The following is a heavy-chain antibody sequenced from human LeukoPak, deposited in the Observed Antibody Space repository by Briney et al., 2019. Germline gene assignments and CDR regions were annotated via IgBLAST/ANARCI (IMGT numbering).Heavy chain of an antibody. CDR3: ARLKAGSYYKY. V-gene: IGHV4-34*01. CDR1: GGSFGGYY. J-gene: IGHJ4*02. CDR2: INHSGST. Sequence: PSETLSLTCAVYGGSFGGYYWSWIRQPPGKGLEWIGEINHSGSTNYNPSLKSRVTISVDTSKNQFSLKLSSVTAADTAVYYCARLKAGSYYKYWGQGTLVTVSS. D-gene: IGHD3-10*01.